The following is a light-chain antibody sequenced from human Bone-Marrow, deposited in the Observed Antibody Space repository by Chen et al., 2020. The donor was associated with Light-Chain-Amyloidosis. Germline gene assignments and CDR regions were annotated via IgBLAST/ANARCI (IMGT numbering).Light chain of an antibody. CDR3: QQYGTSPLT. CDR1: QTISSNY. V-gene: IGKV3-20*01. Sequence: EIVLTQSPGTLSLSPGEGANLSCRASQTISSNYLTWYQQKFGQAPRLLIYGSSSRATGIPDRFTRSGSETDFTLTINRLEPEDFAMYYCQQYGTSPLTFGAGTKVEIK. J-gene: IGKJ4*01. CDR2: GSS.